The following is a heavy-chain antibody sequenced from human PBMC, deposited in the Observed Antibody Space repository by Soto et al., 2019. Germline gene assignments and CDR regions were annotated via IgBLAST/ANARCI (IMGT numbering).Heavy chain of an antibody. Sequence: QVQLQESGPGLVRPSQTLSLTCTVSNGSIDNTVFFWNWIRQHPGRGLEWIGYISYSGKTFYNPSRQSRVSMSLDTSTHQFSLKLSSVTAADTAVYFCARHLSGDYPNANWFDPWGQGTLVTVYS. J-gene: IGHJ5*02. CDR2: ISYSGKT. D-gene: IGHD4-17*01. V-gene: IGHV4-31*03. CDR3: ARHLSGDYPNANWFDP. CDR1: NGSIDNTVFF.